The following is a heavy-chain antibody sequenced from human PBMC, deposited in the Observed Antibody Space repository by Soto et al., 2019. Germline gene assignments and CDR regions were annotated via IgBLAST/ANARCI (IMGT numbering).Heavy chain of an antibody. Sequence: EVQLVESGGGLVQPGGSLRLSCAASGFTVSSNYMSWVRQAPGKGLEWVAVIYSGGSTYYADSVKGRFTISRDNSKNTLYQQMNWLRAEDTAVYYCARDGEYYYDSSLTGAFDIWGQGRMVTGSS. CDR1: GFTVSSNY. J-gene: IGHJ3*02. D-gene: IGHD3-22*01. V-gene: IGHV3-66*01. CDR2: IYSGGST. CDR3: ARDGEYYYDSSLTGAFDI.